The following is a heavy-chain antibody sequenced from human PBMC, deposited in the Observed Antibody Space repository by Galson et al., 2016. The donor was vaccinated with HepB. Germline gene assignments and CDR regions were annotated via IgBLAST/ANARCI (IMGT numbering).Heavy chain of an antibody. CDR3: ARAAGVRGETWDFDY. CDR1: GGSISTGGYY. D-gene: IGHD3-10*01. CDR2: SYYSGST. V-gene: IGHV4-31*03. J-gene: IGHJ4*02. Sequence: TLSLTCTVSGGSISTGGYYWSWIRQHPGKGLEWIGYSYYSGSTYYNPSLKSRVIISVDTSQNQFSLKLSFVRAADTAVYYCARAAGVRGETWDFDYWGQGTLATVSP.